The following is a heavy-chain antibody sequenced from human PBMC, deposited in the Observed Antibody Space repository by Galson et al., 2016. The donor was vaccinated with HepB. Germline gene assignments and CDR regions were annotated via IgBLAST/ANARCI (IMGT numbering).Heavy chain of an antibody. D-gene: IGHD3-22*01. V-gene: IGHV3-11*01. Sequence: SLRLSCAASGFTFSDYYMSWIRQAPGKGLEWVSYITSSGSTISYADTVKGRFTISRDNAKNSLYLQMNSLTDEDTAVYYCATYRRYYFDTRAYFFNAFDVWGQGTMVTVSS. J-gene: IGHJ3*01. CDR1: GFTFSDYY. CDR3: ATYRRYYFDTRAYFFNAFDV. CDR2: ITSSGSTI.